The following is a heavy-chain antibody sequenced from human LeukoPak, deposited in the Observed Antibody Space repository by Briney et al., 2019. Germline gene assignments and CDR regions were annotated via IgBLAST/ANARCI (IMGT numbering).Heavy chain of an antibody. V-gene: IGHV3-48*03. Sequence: PGGSLRLSCAASGFTFSSYEMNWVRQAPGKGLEWVSYISSSGSTIYYADSVKGRFTISRDNAKNSLYLQMNSLRAEDTAVYYCARDRYFYGDYSSLQIFDPWGQGTLVTVSS. CDR1: GFTFSSYE. CDR3: ARDRYFYGDYSSLQIFDP. CDR2: ISSSGSTI. J-gene: IGHJ5*02. D-gene: IGHD4-17*01.